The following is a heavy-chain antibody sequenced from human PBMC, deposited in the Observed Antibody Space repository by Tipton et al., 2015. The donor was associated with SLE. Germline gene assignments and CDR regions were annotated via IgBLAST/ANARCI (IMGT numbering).Heavy chain of an antibody. D-gene: IGHD2-15*01. CDR1: GGSLSSYY. V-gene: IGHV4-59*08. Sequence: TLSLTCTASGGSLSSYYWSWIRQSPEKGLEWIGYLSYSGSTNYNPSLESRVTISVDTSKNQFSLKLSSVTAADTAVYYCARAEGSWDAFDIWGQGTMVTVSS. J-gene: IGHJ3*02. CDR2: LSYSGST. CDR3: ARAEGSWDAFDI.